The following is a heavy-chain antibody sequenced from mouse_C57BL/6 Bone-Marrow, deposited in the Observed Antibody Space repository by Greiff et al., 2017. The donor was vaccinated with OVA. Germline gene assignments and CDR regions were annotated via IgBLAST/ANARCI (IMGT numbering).Heavy chain of an antibody. J-gene: IGHJ3*01. CDR2: IWSGGST. Sequence: VKLMESGPGLVQPSQSLSITCTVSGFSLTSYGVHWVRQSPGKGLEWLGVIWSGGSTDYNAAFISRLSISKDNSKSQVFFKMNSLQADDTAIYYCASPGYRLFAYWGQGTLVTVSA. D-gene: IGHD2-14*01. V-gene: IGHV2-2*01. CDR1: GFSLTSYG. CDR3: ASPGYRLFAY.